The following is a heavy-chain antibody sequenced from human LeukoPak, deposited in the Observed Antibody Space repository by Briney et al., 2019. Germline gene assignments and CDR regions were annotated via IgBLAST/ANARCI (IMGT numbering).Heavy chain of an antibody. D-gene: IGHD3-10*01. CDR2: IYTSGST. CDR1: GGSISSDNYY. Sequence: SETLSLTCTVSGGSISSDNYYWSWIRQPAGKELEWIGRIYTSGSTNYNPSLKSRVTISVDTSKNQFSLKLNSVTAADTAVYYCARVNMVRGLTTSRNYYYYTDVWGKGTTVTISS. J-gene: IGHJ6*03. V-gene: IGHV4-61*02. CDR3: ARVNMVRGLTTSRNYYYYTDV.